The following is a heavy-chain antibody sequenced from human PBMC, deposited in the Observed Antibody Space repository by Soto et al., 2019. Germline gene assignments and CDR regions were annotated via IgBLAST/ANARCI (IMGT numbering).Heavy chain of an antibody. J-gene: IGHJ6*02. Sequence: QVQLVQSGAEVKKPGSSVKVSCKASGGTFSSYAISWVRQAPGQGLEWMGGIIPIFGTANYAQKFQGRVTSTADESTSTADMERSSLRSEDTAVYYCASQPHIVVVTATLYYYYGMDVWGQGTTVTVSS. V-gene: IGHV1-69*01. D-gene: IGHD2-21*02. CDR3: ASQPHIVVVTATLYYYYGMDV. CDR1: GGTFSSYA. CDR2: IIPIFGTA.